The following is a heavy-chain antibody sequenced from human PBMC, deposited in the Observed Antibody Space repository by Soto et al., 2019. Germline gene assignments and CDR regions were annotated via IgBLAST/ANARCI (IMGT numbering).Heavy chain of an antibody. CDR3: ARGYGRNFDY. V-gene: IGHV4-39*07. CDR2: IYYSGST. D-gene: IGHD5-18*01. CDR1: GGSISSSSYY. Sequence: PSETLSLTCTVSGGSISSSSYYWGWIRQPPGKGLEWIGSIYYSGSTNYNPSLKSRVTISVDTSKNQFSLKLSSVTAEETAVYYCARGYGRNFDYWGQGTLVNVST. J-gene: IGHJ4*02.